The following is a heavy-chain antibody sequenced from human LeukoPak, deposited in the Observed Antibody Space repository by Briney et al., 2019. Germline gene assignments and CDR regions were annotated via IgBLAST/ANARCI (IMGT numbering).Heavy chain of an antibody. D-gene: IGHD2-15*01. V-gene: IGHV1-2*02. CDR3: ARDSQAGDIVVVVAATSDY. CDR2: INPNSGGT. J-gene: IGHJ4*02. CDR1: GYTFTGYY. Sequence: ASVKVSCKASGYTFTGYYMHWVRQAPGQGLEWMGWINPNSGGTNYAQKFQGRVTMTRDTSISTAYMELSRLRSDDTAVYYCARDSQAGDIVVVVAATSDYWGQGTLVTVSS.